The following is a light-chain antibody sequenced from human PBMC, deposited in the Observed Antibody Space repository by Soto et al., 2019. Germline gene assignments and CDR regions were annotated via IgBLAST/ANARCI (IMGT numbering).Light chain of an antibody. CDR2: DVS. J-gene: IGLJ1*01. V-gene: IGLV2-14*03. Sequence: QSVLTQPASVSGSPGQSITISCTGTSSDVGGYNYVSWYQHHPGKAPKLMIYDVSNRPSGVSNRFSGYKSGNAASLTVSGLQPEDEADYYCSSSTTSNTPQIVFGTGTKVTVL. CDR1: SSDVGGYNY. CDR3: SSSTTSNTPQIV.